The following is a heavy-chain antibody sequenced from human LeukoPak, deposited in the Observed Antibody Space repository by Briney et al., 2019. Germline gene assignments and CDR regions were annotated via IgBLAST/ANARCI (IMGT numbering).Heavy chain of an antibody. Sequence: PSETLSLTCTVSGGSISGYYWSWIRQPPGKGLEWIGYIYYSGSINYNPSLKSRVTISVDTSKNQFSLKLSSVTAADTAVYYCARGNGEMGAFDIWGQGTMVTVSS. D-gene: IGHD4-17*01. CDR3: ARGNGEMGAFDI. V-gene: IGHV4-59*01. CDR2: IYYSGSI. J-gene: IGHJ3*02. CDR1: GGSISGYY.